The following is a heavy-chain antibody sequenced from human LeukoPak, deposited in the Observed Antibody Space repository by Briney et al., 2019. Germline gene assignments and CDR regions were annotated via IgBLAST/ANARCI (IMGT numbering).Heavy chain of an antibody. Sequence: GGSLRLSCAASGFTFSSYAMNWVRQAPGKGLEWVSGMSSSGGSTYYADSVKGRFTISRDNSKNTLYLQMNSLRAEDTAVYYCAKETSSSFDYWGQGTRVTVSS. D-gene: IGHD6-6*01. CDR1: GFTFSSYA. V-gene: IGHV3-23*01. CDR3: AKETSSSFDY. J-gene: IGHJ4*02. CDR2: MSSSGGST.